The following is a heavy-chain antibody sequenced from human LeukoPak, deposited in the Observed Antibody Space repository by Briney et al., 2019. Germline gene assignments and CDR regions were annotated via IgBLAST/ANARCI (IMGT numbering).Heavy chain of an antibody. J-gene: IGHJ4*02. CDR3: ARGPPACSTNCYGYLDY. D-gene: IGHD2-2*01. CDR2: IYSGGDT. Sequence: GGSLRLSCAASGFTVSGNYMSWVRQAPGKGLEWISLIYSGGDTYYPDSVRGRFTISRDNSKNTLYLQMNSLRAEDTAVYYCARGPPACSTNCYGYLDYWGQGTLVTVSS. CDR1: GFTVSGNY. V-gene: IGHV3-53*01.